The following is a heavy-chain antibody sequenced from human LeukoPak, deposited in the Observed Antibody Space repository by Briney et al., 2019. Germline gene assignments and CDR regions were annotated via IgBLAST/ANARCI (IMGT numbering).Heavy chain of an antibody. CDR3: ARFCSGGSCYSSPYAFDI. J-gene: IGHJ3*02. CDR1: GGTFSSYA. CDR2: ISAYKGNT. V-gene: IGHV1-18*01. D-gene: IGHD2-15*01. Sequence: ASVKVSCKASGGTFSSYAISWVRQAPGQGLEWMGWISAYKGNTNYAQKLQGRVTMTTDTSTSTAYMELRSLRSDDTAVYYCARFCSGGSCYSSPYAFDIWGQGTMVTVSS.